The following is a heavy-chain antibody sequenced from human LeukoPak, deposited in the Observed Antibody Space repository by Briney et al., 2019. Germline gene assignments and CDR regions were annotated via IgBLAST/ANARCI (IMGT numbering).Heavy chain of an antibody. V-gene: IGHV3-74*01. CDR3: ARDVGYSSGQPDAFDI. J-gene: IGHJ3*02. Sequence: PGGSLRLSCAASGFTFSSYWMHWVRHAPGKGLVWVSRINSDGSSTSYADSVKGRFTISRDNAKNTLYLQMNSLRAEDTAVYYCARDVGYSSGQPDAFDIWGQGTMVTVSS. CDR2: INSDGSST. D-gene: IGHD6-19*01. CDR1: GFTFSSYW.